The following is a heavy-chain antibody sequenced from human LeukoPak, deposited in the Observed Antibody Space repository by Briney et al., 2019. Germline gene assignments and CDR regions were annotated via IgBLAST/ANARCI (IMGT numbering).Heavy chain of an antibody. D-gene: IGHD3-22*01. CDR1: GYTFTGYY. CDR2: INPNSGGT. J-gene: IGHJ4*02. CDR3: ARVRGITMIVVALSY. V-gene: IGHV1-2*02. Sequence: ASVKVSCKASGYTFTGYYMHWVRQAPGQGLEWMGWINPNSGGTNYAQKFQGRVTMTRDTSIGTAYMELSRLRSDDTAVYYCARVRGITMIVVALSYWGQGTLVTVSS.